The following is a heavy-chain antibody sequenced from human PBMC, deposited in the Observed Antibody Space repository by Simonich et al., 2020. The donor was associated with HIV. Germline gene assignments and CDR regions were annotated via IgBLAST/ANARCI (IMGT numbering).Heavy chain of an antibody. Sequence: QVQLQQWGAGLLKPSETLSLTCAVYGGSFMGYYWSWIRDPPGKGLEWSGEINHSGSTNYNPSLKRRVTISVDTSKNQFSLKLSSVTAADTAVYYCARRHPTTVTTPYFDYWGQGTLVTVSS. J-gene: IGHJ4*02. CDR1: GGSFMGYY. D-gene: IGHD4-17*01. CDR2: INHSGST. CDR3: ARRHPTTVTTPYFDY. V-gene: IGHV4-34*01.